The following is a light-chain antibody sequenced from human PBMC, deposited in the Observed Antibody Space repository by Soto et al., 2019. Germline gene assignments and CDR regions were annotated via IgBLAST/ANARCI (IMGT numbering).Light chain of an antibody. J-gene: IGKJ4*01. CDR2: AAS. Sequence: DIQMTQSPSSLSASVGDRVTITCRASQSISTYLNWYQQKPGKAPKLLIYAASTLQSGVPLRFSGGGSGTDFTLTISSLQPEDFATYYCLQSSRTPLTFGGGTKVEI. CDR1: QSISTY. V-gene: IGKV1-39*01. CDR3: LQSSRTPLT.